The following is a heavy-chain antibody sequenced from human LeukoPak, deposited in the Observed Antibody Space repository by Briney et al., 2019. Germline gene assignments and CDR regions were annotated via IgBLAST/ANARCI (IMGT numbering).Heavy chain of an antibody. D-gene: IGHD6-6*01. V-gene: IGHV3-23*01. CDR2: ISGSGGST. CDR3: ARAVGQYGQLGRDY. CDR1: GFTFSSYA. Sequence: PGGSLRLSCAASGFTFSSYAMSWVRQAPGKGLEWVSAISGSGGSTYYADSVKGRFTISRHNSKNTLYLQMNSLRAEDTAVYYCARAVGQYGQLGRDYWGQGTLVTVSS. J-gene: IGHJ4*02.